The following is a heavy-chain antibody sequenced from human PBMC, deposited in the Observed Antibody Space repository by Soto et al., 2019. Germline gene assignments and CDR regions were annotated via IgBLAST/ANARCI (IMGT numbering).Heavy chain of an antibody. Sequence: GGSLRLSCAASGFTFSSYAMSWVRQAPGKGLEWVSAISGSGGSTYYADSVKGRFTISRDNSKNTLYLQMNSLRAEDTAVYYCAKPGRLRFLEWLLTEFDPWGQGTLVTVSS. CDR1: GFTFSSYA. CDR2: ISGSGGST. J-gene: IGHJ5*02. CDR3: AKPGRLRFLEWLLTEFDP. D-gene: IGHD3-3*01. V-gene: IGHV3-23*01.